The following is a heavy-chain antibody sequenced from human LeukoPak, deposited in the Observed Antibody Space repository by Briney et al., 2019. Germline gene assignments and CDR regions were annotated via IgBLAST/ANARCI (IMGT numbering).Heavy chain of an antibody. J-gene: IGHJ4*02. CDR2: IYRGGST. V-gene: IGHV3-66*01. D-gene: IGHD3-3*01. Sequence: GGSLRLSCAASGFIFSTYAMGWVRQAPGKGLEWVSVIYRGGSTYYADSVKGRFTISRDNSKNTLYLQMNSLRAEDTAVYYCARVDGYDFFFDYWGQGTLVTVSS. CDR3: ARVDGYDFFFDY. CDR1: GFIFSTYA.